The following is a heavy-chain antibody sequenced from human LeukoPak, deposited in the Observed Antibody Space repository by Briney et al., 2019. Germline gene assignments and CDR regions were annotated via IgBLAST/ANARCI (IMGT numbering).Heavy chain of an antibody. J-gene: IGHJ4*02. V-gene: IGHV4-59*02. D-gene: IGHD2-15*01. CDR1: GGSVSSYY. CDR2: IYSSGST. CDR3: ARDLVGSIDY. Sequence: SETLSLTCTVSGGSVSSYYWSWIRQPPGKGLEWIGYIYSSGSTKYNPSLKSRVTISVDTSKNQFSLKLSSVTAAHTAVYYCARDLVGSIDYWGQGTLVTVSS.